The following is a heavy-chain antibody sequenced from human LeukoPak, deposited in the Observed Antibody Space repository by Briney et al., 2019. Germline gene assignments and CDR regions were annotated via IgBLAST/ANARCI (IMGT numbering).Heavy chain of an antibody. J-gene: IGHJ4*02. CDR1: GFTFSSYS. Sequence: PGGSLRLSCAASGFTFSSYSMNWVRQAPGKGLEWVASINPEGSEKYSAGSVKGRFTISRDNAKSSLYLQMDSLRVEDTAFYYCARDLAYSRLDYWGQGVLVTVSS. CDR2: INPEGSEK. CDR3: ARDLAYSRLDY. D-gene: IGHD5-18*01. V-gene: IGHV3-7*01.